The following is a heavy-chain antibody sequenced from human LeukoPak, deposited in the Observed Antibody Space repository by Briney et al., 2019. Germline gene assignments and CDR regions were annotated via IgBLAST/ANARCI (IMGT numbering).Heavy chain of an antibody. V-gene: IGHV4-59*01. CDR2: IYYSGST. D-gene: IGHD4-17*01. Sequence: SETLSLTCTVSGGSISSYYWSWIRQPPGKGLEGIGYIYYSGSTNYNPSLKSRVTISVDTSKNQFSLKLSSVTAADTAVYYCARDNGDYWFDPWGQGTLVTVSS. J-gene: IGHJ5*02. CDR1: GGSISSYY. CDR3: ARDNGDYWFDP.